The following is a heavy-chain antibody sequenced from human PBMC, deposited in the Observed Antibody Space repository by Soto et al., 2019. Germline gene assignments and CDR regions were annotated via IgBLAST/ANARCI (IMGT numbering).Heavy chain of an antibody. V-gene: IGHV1-46*01. D-gene: IGHD3-9*01. CDR1: GFTFSNYY. J-gene: IGHJ4*02. CDR3: ARAAFDQYFDF. CDR2: ISPDGYMT. Sequence: CKASGFTFSNYYMHWVRQAPEQGLQWMGIISPDGYMTTYAQRFQGRVTMTRDTSTSTVYMELSSLTSEDTAVYYCARAAFDQYFDFWGQGTQVTVSS.